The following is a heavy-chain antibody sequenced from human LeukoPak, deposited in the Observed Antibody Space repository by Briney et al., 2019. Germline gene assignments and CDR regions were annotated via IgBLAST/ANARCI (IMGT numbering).Heavy chain of an antibody. J-gene: IGHJ4*02. CDR2: INHRGST. V-gene: IGHV4-34*01. CDR1: GGSFSGYY. D-gene: IGHD5/OR15-5a*01. Sequence: KPSETLSLTCAVYGGSFSGYYWSWIRQPPGKGLEWIGEINHRGSTNYNPSLKSRVTISVDTSKNQFSLKLSSVTAADTAVYYCARGVSGFDYWGQGTLVTVSS. CDR3: ARGVSGFDY.